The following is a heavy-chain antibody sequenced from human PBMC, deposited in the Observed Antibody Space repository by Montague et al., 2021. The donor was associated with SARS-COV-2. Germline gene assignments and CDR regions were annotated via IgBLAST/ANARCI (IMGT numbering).Heavy chain of an antibody. CDR3: VRIRDYDILTGSYSGFDX. CDR1: GFSLSTSGMC. Sequence: PALVKPTQTLTLTCTFSGFSLSTSGMCVSWIRQPPGKALEWLALIDWDDDKYYSTSLKTRLTISKDTSKNQVVLTMTNMDPVDTATYYCVRIRDYDILTGSYSGFDXWGQGTLATVSS. J-gene: IGHJ4*02. V-gene: IGHV2-70*01. D-gene: IGHD3-9*01. CDR2: IDWDDDK.